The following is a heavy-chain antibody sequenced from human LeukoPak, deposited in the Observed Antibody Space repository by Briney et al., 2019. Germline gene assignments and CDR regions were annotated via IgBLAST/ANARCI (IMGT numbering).Heavy chain of an antibody. CDR3: ARQDSSSWYNFDY. CDR2: IYYSGST. V-gene: IGHV4-59*08. J-gene: IGHJ4*02. CDR1: GGSISSYY. D-gene: IGHD6-13*01. Sequence: ETSETLSLTCTVSGGSISSYYWSWIRQPPGKGLEWIGYIYYSGSTNYNPSLKSRVTISVDTSKNQFSLKLSSVTAADTAVYYCARQDSSSWYNFDYWGQGTLVTVSS.